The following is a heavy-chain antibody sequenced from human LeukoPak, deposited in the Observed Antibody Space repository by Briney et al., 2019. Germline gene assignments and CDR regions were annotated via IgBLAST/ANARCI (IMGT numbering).Heavy chain of an antibody. CDR1: GFIVSNNY. J-gene: IGHJ4*02. D-gene: IGHD2-15*01. CDR2: IYGGETT. Sequence: PGGSPRLSCAASGFIVSNNYMSWDRQAPGKGLEWVSSIYGGETTEYAGSVKGRFTISRATSKNTLYLQMNSLRTEDTAVYYCATMYGGQRADGYWGQGTLVTVSS. CDR3: ATMYGGQRADGY. V-gene: IGHV3-53*01.